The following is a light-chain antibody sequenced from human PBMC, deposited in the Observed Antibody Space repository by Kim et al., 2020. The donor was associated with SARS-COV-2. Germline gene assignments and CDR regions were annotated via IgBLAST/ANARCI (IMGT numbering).Light chain of an antibody. CDR2: RDS. V-gene: IGLV3-1*01. Sequence: SYELTQPPSVSVSPGQTASITCSGDKLGDKYVSWYQQKPGQSPVLVIYRDSERPSVIPERFSGSNSGNTASLTISGTQAMDEADYYCQAWDTSTYVFGTG. CDR3: QAWDTSTYV. CDR1: KLGDKY. J-gene: IGLJ1*01.